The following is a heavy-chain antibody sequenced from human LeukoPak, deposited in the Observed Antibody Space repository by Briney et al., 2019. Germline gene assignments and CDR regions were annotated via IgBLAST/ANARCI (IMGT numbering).Heavy chain of an antibody. CDR1: GGSFSGYY. D-gene: IGHD2-2*01. J-gene: IGHJ5*02. Sequence: SETLSLTCAVYGGSFSGYYWSWIRQPPGKGLEWIGEINHSGSTNYNPSLKSRLTISVDTSKNQFSLKLRSVTAADTAVYYCARDLYRGYCSRISCYGNYFDPWGQGTLVTVSS. CDR2: INHSGST. V-gene: IGHV4-34*01. CDR3: ARDLYRGYCSRISCYGNYFDP.